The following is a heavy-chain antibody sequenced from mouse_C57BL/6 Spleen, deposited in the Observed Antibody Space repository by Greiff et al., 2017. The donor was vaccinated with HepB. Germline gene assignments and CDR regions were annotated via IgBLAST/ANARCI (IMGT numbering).Heavy chain of an antibody. CDR3: ARRSYDYDPFAY. J-gene: IGHJ3*01. CDR2: IDPSDSYT. Sequence: VQLQQPGAELVMPGASVKLSCKASGYTFTSYWMHWVKQRPGQGLEWIGEIDPSDSYTNYNQKFKGKSTLTVDKSSSTAYMQLSSLTSEDSAVYYCARRSYDYDPFAYWGQGTLVTVSA. CDR1: GYTFTSYW. V-gene: IGHV1-69*01. D-gene: IGHD2-4*01.